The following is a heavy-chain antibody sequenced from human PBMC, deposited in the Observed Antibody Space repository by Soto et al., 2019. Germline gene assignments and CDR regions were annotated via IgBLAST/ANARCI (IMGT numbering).Heavy chain of an antibody. J-gene: IGHJ6*02. CDR3: VKDGSSGWPYFDDMDV. D-gene: IGHD6-19*01. V-gene: IGHV3-30*18. CDR1: GLTFSSYG. Sequence: QVQLVESGGGVVQPGRSLRLSCAASGLTFSSYGMHWVRQAPGKGLEWVAVILYDGSKKYYADSVKGRFTISRDNSKNTLYLQMSSLRAEDTALYYCVKDGSSGWPYFDDMDVWGQGTTVTVS. CDR2: ILYDGSKK.